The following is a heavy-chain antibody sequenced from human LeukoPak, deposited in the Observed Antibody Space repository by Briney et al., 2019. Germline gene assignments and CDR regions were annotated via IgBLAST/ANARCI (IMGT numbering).Heavy chain of an antibody. CDR3: AREGI. CDR1: GGSFSGYY. CDR2: IYHSGST. Sequence: SETLSLTCAVYGGSFSGYYWSWIRQPPGKGLEWIGEIYHSGSTNYNPSLKSRVTISVDKSKNQFSLKLNSVTAADTAVYYCAREGIWGQGTMVTVSS. V-gene: IGHV4-34*01. J-gene: IGHJ3*02.